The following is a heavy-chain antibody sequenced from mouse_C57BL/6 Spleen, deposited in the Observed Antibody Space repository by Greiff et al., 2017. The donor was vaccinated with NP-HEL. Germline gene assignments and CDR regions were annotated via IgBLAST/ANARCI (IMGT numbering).Heavy chain of an antibody. CDR3: ARGPYGGGGFAY. Sequence: QVQLQQSGPELVKPGASVKISCKASGYAFSSSWMNWVKQRPGKGLEWIGRIYPGDGDTNYNGKFKGKATLTADKSSSTAYMQLSSLTSEDSAVYFCARGPYGGGGFAYWGQGTLVTVSA. CDR1: GYAFSSSW. CDR2: IYPGDGDT. J-gene: IGHJ3*01. V-gene: IGHV1-82*01. D-gene: IGHD1-1*02.